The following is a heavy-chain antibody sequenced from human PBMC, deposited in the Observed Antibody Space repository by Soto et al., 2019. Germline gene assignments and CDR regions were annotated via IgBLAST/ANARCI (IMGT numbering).Heavy chain of an antibody. J-gene: IGHJ4*02. CDR3: ARGMVATLDY. Sequence: SETLSLTCTVSGDSVTGSSYYWSWIRQPPGKGLEWIGEINRGGSTNYSPSLKSRVTISVDTSKNQFSLKLSSVTAADTAVYYCARGMVATLDYWGQGTLVTVSS. CDR2: INRGGST. CDR1: GDSVTGSSYY. D-gene: IGHD5-12*01. V-gene: IGHV4-61*01.